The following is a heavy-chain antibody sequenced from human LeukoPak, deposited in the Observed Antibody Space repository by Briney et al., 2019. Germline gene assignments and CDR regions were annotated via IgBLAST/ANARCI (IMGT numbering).Heavy chain of an antibody. V-gene: IGHV3-21*01. CDR2: ITSGSSYI. Sequence: GGSLRLSCAASGFTFSSYNMDWVRQAPGKGLEWVSSITSGSSYIYYADSVKGRFTISRDNAKNSLYLQMNSLRAEDTAVHYCARGPYCTDGVCAPWDYCSYMDVWGKGTTVTVSS. J-gene: IGHJ6*03. CDR1: GFTFSSYN. D-gene: IGHD2-8*01. CDR3: ARGPYCTDGVCAPWDYCSYMDV.